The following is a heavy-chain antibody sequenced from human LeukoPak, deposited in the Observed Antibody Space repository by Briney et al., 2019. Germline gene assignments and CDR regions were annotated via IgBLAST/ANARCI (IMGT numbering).Heavy chain of an antibody. V-gene: IGHV3-30-3*01. CDR2: ISYDGSNK. J-gene: IGHJ4*02. D-gene: IGHD3-22*01. CDR3: ARDLEVYCDSSGVDY. CDR1: GFTFSSYA. Sequence: GRSLRLSCAASGFTFSSYAMHWVRQAPGKGLEWVAVISYDGSNKYYADSVKGRFTISRDNSKNTLYLQMNSLGAEDTAVYYCARDLEVYCDSSGVDYWGQGTLVTVSS.